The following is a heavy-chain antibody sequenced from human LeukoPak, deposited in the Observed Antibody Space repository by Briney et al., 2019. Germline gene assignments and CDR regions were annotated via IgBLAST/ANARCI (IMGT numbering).Heavy chain of an antibody. CDR2: INPNSGGT. D-gene: IGHD1-26*01. CDR1: GYTFTGYY. CDR3: ARDYHDRDSGSYDSDY. J-gene: IGHJ4*02. V-gene: IGHV1-2*02. Sequence: VASVKVSCKASGYTFTGYYMHWVRQAPGQGLEWMGWINPNSGGTNYAQKFQGRVTMTRDTSISTAYMELSRLRSDDTAVYYCARDYHDRDSGSYDSDYWGQGTLVTVSS.